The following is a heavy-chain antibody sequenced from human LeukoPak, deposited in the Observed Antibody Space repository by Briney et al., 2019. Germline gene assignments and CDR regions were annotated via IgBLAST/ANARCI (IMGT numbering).Heavy chain of an antibody. CDR3: ARVPRLAAAGTGWFDP. CDR2: IRPNNGGT. Sequence: ASVKVSCEASGYTFTGYYLHWVRQAPGQGLEWMGWIRPNNGGTNYALKFKDRLTLTRDTSTGTAYMELSGLRSDDTAVYYCARVPRLAAAGTGWFDPWGQGTLVTVSS. V-gene: IGHV1-2*02. J-gene: IGHJ5*02. D-gene: IGHD6-13*01. CDR1: GYTFTGYY.